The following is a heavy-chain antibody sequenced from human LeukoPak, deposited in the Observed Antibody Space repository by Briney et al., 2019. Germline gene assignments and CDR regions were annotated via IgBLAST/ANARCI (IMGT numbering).Heavy chain of an antibody. CDR1: GYTFITYY. V-gene: IGHV1-2*02. Sequence: ASVKVSCRASGYTFITYYMHWGRQAPGQGLERMGWINPSSGGTNYAQKFQGRVTMTRDTSISTAYMELSELRSDDTAVYYCAGQKDPRPIDYWGQGTLITVSS. CDR3: AGQKDPRPIDY. J-gene: IGHJ4*02. CDR2: INPSSGGT.